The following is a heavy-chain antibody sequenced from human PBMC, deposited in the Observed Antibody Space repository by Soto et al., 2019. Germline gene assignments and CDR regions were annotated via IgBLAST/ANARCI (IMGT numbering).Heavy chain of an antibody. J-gene: IGHJ4*02. Sequence: EVPLVESGGGLVQPGRSLRLSCAASGFTFDDYAMHWVRQAPGKGLEWVSGISWDSGSIGYADSVKGRFTISRDNAKNSLYLQMNSLRAEDTALYYCAKGSSSWYTGYYFDYWGQGTLVTVSS. CDR3: AKGSSSWYTGYYFDY. V-gene: IGHV3-9*01. CDR2: ISWDSGSI. D-gene: IGHD6-13*01. CDR1: GFTFDDYA.